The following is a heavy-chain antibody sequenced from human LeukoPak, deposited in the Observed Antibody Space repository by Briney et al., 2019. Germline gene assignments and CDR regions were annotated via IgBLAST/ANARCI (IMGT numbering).Heavy chain of an antibody. CDR1: GGSISSHF. D-gene: IGHD1-26*01. CDR3: ARVSVVGATSVYYYGMDV. V-gene: IGHV4-59*11. CDR2: IFHSGST. J-gene: IGHJ6*02. Sequence: TPSETLSLTCTVSGGSISSHFWGWIRQPPGKRLEWIGYIFHSGSTNYNPSLESRVTISVDTSKNQFSLKLSSVTAADTAVYFCARVSVVGATSVYYYGMDVWGQGTTVTVSS.